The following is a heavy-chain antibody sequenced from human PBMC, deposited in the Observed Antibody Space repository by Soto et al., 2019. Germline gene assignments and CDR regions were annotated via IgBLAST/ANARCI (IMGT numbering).Heavy chain of an antibody. CDR3: AKANRGYDNDAFNF. CDR2: ITWNSGSV. Sequence: EVQLVESGGGLVQPGRSLRLSCVASGFTFDDYGLHWVRQTPEKGLEWVSSITWNSGSVFYAESVKGRFTISRDNAKNSLYLQMNGLRVEDTALYYCAKANRGYDNDAFNFWGQGTMVTVSS. D-gene: IGHD5-12*01. V-gene: IGHV3-9*01. CDR1: GFTFDDYG. J-gene: IGHJ3*01.